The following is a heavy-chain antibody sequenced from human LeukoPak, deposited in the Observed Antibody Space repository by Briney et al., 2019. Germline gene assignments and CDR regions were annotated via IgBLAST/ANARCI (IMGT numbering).Heavy chain of an antibody. CDR1: GFTFSSYA. J-gene: IGHJ1*01. Sequence: GGSLRLSCAASGFTFSSYAMPWVRQAPGKGLEWVAVISYDGSNKYYADSVKGRFTVSRDNSKNTLYLQMNSLRAEDTAVYYCARDSLGYCSSTSCSFPALFQHWGQGTLVTVSS. V-gene: IGHV3-30-3*01. D-gene: IGHD2-2*03. CDR2: ISYDGSNK. CDR3: ARDSLGYCSSTSCSFPALFQH.